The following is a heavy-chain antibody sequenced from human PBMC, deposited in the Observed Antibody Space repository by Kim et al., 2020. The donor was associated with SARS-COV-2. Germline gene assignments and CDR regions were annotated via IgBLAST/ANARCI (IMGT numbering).Heavy chain of an antibody. J-gene: IGHJ4*02. CDR3: ASWGDYGYDY. Sequence: STYYNPSLKRRVTISVDTSKNQFSLKLSSVTAADTAVYYCASWGDYGYDYWGQGTLVTVSS. D-gene: IGHD3-10*01. V-gene: IGHV4-31*02. CDR2: ST.